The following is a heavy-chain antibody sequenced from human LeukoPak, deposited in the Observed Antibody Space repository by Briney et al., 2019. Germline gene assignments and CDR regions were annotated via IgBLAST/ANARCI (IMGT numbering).Heavy chain of an antibody. J-gene: IGHJ5*02. CDR2: ISRNGIYI. CDR3: ARDGLPATVANWFDP. CDR1: GFTFNNYT. D-gene: IGHD2-15*01. V-gene: IGHV3-21*01. Sequence: EGSLRLSCAASGFTFNNYTMNWVRQAPGKGLEWVSSISRNGIYIKYVDSVKGRFTVSRDNAKNSLYLQMNSLRAEDTAVYYCARDGLPATVANWFDPWGQGTLVTVSS.